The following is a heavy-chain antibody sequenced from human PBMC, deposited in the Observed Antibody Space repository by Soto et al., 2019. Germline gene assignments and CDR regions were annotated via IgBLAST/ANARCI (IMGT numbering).Heavy chain of an antibody. CDR3: ARALLGYDILNGYCQNWFDP. Sequence: ASVKVSCKASGYTFTSYGISWVRQAPGQGLEWMGWISAYNGNTNYAQKLQGRVTMTTDTSTSTAYMELRSLRSDDTAVYYCARALLGYDILNGYCQNWFDPWGQGTLVTVSS. J-gene: IGHJ5*02. CDR2: ISAYNGNT. D-gene: IGHD3-9*01. CDR1: GYTFTSYG. V-gene: IGHV1-18*01.